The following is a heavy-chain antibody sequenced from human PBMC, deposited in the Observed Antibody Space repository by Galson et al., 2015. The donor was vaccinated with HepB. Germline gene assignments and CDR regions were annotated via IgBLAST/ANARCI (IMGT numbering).Heavy chain of an antibody. J-gene: IGHJ6*02. D-gene: IGHD3-3*01. CDR1: GFTFSSYG. CDR3: ATAPITIFGVVTHYGMDV. CDR2: ISYDGSNK. Sequence: SLRLSCAASGFTFSSYGMHWVRQAPGKGLEWVAVISYDGSNKYYADSVKGRFTISRDNSKNTLYLQMNSLRAEDTAVYYCATAPITIFGVVTHYGMDVWGQGTTVTVSS. V-gene: IGHV3-30*03.